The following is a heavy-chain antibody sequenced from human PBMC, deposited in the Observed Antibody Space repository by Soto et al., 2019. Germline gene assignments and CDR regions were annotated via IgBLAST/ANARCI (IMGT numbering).Heavy chain of an antibody. J-gene: IGHJ4*02. V-gene: IGHV4-34*01. CDR3: ARYGYYYIWGSYRPKGYFDY. Sequence: PSETLALTCAVYSESFSGSYWSWIRQPPGKGPEWIGEINHSGSTNYNPSLKSRVTISVDTSKNQFSLKLSSVTAADTAVYYCARYGYYYIWGSYRPKGYFDYWGQGTLVTVSS. CDR1: SESFSGSY. D-gene: IGHD3-16*02. CDR2: INHSGST.